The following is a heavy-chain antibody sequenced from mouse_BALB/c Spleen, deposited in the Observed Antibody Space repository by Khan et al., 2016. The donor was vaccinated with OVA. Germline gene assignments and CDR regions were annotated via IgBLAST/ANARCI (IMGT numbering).Heavy chain of an antibody. CDR2: INYSGRT. D-gene: IGHD2-3*01. V-gene: IGHV3-2*02. CDR3: ARDGSRYNYAMDY. Sequence: VQLKESGPGLVNPSQSLSLTCTVTGYSITSDYAWNWIRQFPGNKLEWMGYINYSGRTNYNPALKSRISITRDTSKNQFFLQLNSVTTEDTATCYCARDGSRYNYAMDYWGQGTSVTVSS. J-gene: IGHJ4*01. CDR1: GYSITSDYA.